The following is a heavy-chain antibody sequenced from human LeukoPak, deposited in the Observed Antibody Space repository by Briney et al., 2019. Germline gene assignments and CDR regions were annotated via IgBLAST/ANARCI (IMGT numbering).Heavy chain of an antibody. Sequence: SSETLSLTCTLSCRSISRSSDHWGWIRQPPGKGLEWIGNINYSGSTYYNPSLKSRVTISVDTSKNQFSLKLTSVTAADTALYDLAGYRTIAVSSTGWSDYWGQGTLVTVSS. D-gene: IGHD6-19*01. J-gene: IGHJ4*02. CDR3: AGYRTIAVSSTGWSDY. CDR2: INYSGST. CDR1: CRSISRSSDH. V-gene: IGHV4-39*01.